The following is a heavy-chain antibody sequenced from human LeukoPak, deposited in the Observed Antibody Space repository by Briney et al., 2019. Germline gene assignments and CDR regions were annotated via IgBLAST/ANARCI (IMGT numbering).Heavy chain of an antibody. Sequence: QPGGSLRLSCAASGFTSSTYAMSWVRQAPGKGLEWVSTISGSGVSTYYADSVKGRFTISRDTSKNTLYLQMNSLRAEDTAVYYCAKQWRGTGDAFDIWGQGTVVTFSS. D-gene: IGHD3/OR15-3a*01. CDR2: ISGSGVST. CDR3: AKQWRGTGDAFDI. J-gene: IGHJ3*02. V-gene: IGHV3-23*01. CDR1: GFTSSTYA.